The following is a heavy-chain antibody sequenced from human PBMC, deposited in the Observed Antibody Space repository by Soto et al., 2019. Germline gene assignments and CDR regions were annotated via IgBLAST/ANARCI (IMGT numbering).Heavy chain of an antibody. CDR3: AKCDSSGWYVPH. V-gene: IGHV3-23*01. D-gene: IGHD6-19*01. CDR2: ISGSGGST. CDR1: GFTFSSYA. J-gene: IGHJ4*02. Sequence: EVQLLESGGGLVQPGGSPRLSCAASGFTFSSYAMSWVRQAPGKGLEWVSAISGSGGSTYYADSVKGRFTISRDNSKNTLYLQMNSLRAEDTAVYYCAKCDSSGWYVPHWGQGTLVTVSS.